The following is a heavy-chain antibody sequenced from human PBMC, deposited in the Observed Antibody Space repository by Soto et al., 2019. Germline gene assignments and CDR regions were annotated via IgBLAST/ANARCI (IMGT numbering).Heavy chain of an antibody. CDR2: MNPNSGNT. Sequence: ASVKGSCKASEYTFTSYDINWVRQATGQGLEWMGWMNPNSGNTGYAQKYQGRVTMTRNTSISTAYMELSSLRSEDTAVYYCARSNYGDYEYYFVSGGQGTLVTV. D-gene: IGHD4-17*01. CDR3: ARSNYGDYEYYFVS. CDR1: EYTFTSYD. V-gene: IGHV1-8*01. J-gene: IGHJ4*02.